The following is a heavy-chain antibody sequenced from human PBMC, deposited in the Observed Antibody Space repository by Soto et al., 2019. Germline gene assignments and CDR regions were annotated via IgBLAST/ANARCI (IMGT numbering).Heavy chain of an antibody. Sequence: EEQLVESGGGLVQPGGSLRLSCAASGLTFSSYWMTWVSKAPGKGLEWVANIREDGGEKNYVDSVKGRFTISRDNAKYLLYLQMNSLMVADTALDYCARWEAIGDEPWGQGTLVTVSS. CDR1: GLTFSSYW. D-gene: IGHD3-10*01. V-gene: IGHV3-7*01. J-gene: IGHJ5*02. CDR2: IREDGGEK. CDR3: ARWEAIGDEP.